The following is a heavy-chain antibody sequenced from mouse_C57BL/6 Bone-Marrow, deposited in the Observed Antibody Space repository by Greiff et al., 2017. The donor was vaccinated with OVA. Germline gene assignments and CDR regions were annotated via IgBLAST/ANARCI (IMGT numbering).Heavy chain of an antibody. CDR2: IDPENGDT. D-gene: IGHD1-1*01. CDR3: TFYGSSYGYFDV. Sequence: EVKLMESGAELVRPGASVKLSCIASGFNIKDDYMHWVKQRPEQGLEWIGWIDPENGDTEYASKFQGKATITADTSSNTAYLQLSSLTSEDTAVYYCTFYGSSYGYFDVWGTGTTVTVSS. V-gene: IGHV14-4*01. J-gene: IGHJ1*03. CDR1: GFNIKDDY.